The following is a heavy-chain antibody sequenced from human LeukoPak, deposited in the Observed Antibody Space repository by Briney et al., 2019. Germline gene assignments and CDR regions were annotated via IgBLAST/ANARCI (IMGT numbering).Heavy chain of an antibody. CDR2: ISSSSSYI. J-gene: IGHJ4*02. V-gene: IGHV3-21*01. D-gene: IGHD3-10*01. CDR3: ARDRVSMIRGVTALDY. Sequence: GGSLRLSCAASGFTFSSYGMNWVRQAPGKGLEWVSSISSSSSYIYYADSVKGRFTISRDNDKNSLYLQMNSLRAEDTAVYYCARDRVSMIRGVTALDYWGQGTLVTVSS. CDR1: GFTFSSYG.